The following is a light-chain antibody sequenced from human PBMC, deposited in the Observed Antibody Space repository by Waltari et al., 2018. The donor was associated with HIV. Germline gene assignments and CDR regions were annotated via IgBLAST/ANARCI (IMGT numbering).Light chain of an antibody. CDR3: QAWDSSTVV. CDR1: KLGDKS. CDR2: QDN. Sequence: SYELTQPPSVSVSPGQTASIPCSGDKLGDKSTSWYQQMPGQSPVLVIYQDNKRPSGIPERFSGSNSGNTATLTISGTQAMDEADYYCQAWDSSTVVFGGGTKLTVL. V-gene: IGLV3-1*01. J-gene: IGLJ2*01.